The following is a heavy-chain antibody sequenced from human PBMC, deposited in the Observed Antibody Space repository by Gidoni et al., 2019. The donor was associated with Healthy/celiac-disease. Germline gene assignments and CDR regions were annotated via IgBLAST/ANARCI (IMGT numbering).Heavy chain of an antibody. Sequence: QVKLVQSGAEVKKPGSSVKVSCKAPGGTFSSYAISWVRQAPGQGLELMGGTIPIFGTANYAQKFQGRVTITADESTSTAYMELSSLRSEDTAVYYCAGPERGNYYYYYGMDVWGQGTTVTVSS. CDR3: AGPERGNYYYYYGMDV. V-gene: IGHV1-69*01. CDR2: TIPIFGTA. CDR1: GGTFSSYA. D-gene: IGHD1-26*01. J-gene: IGHJ6*02.